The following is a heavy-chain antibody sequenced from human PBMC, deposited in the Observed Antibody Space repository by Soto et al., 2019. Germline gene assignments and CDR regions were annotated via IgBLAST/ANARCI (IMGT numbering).Heavy chain of an antibody. V-gene: IGHV3-9*01. CDR1: GFTFDNYG. CDR3: AKGPCSSVNCYFDY. J-gene: IGHJ4*02. Sequence: EVQLVESGGGFVQPGRSLRLSCTTSGFTFDNYGLNWVRQAPGKGLEWVSGISWDSGRRVYADSVKGRFTISRDIAKNSLYLQMNSLRVEETALYFCAKGPCSSVNCYFDYWGRGTLVTVSS. CDR2: ISWDSGRR. D-gene: IGHD2-2*01.